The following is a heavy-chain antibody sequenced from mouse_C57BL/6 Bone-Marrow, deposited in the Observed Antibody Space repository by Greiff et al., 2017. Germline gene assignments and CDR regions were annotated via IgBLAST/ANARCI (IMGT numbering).Heavy chain of an antibody. CDR1: GYTFTSYW. D-gene: IGHD1-1*01. J-gene: IGHJ1*03. V-gene: IGHV1-72*01. Sequence: QVQLQQPGAELVKPGASVKLSCKASGYTFTSYWMHWVKQRPGRGLEWIGRIDPNSGGTKYNEKFKSKATLTVDKPSSTAYMQLSSLTSEDSAVXYWSRNPTTVFARPMYFDVWGTGTTVTVSS. CDR3: SRNPTTVFARPMYFDV. CDR2: IDPNSGGT.